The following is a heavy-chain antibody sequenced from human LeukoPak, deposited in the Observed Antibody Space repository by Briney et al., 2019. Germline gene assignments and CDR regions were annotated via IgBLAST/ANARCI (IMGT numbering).Heavy chain of an antibody. V-gene: IGHV4-39*07. CDR1: GGSISSSSYY. Sequence: PSETLSLTCTVSGGSISSSSYYWGWIRQPPGKGPERIGSIYYSGSTYYNPSLKSRVTISVDTSKNQFSLKLSSVTAADTAVYYCARARYYYDSSGYPLTFDYWGQGTLVTVSS. J-gene: IGHJ4*02. CDR3: ARARYYYDSSGYPLTFDY. D-gene: IGHD3-22*01. CDR2: IYYSGST.